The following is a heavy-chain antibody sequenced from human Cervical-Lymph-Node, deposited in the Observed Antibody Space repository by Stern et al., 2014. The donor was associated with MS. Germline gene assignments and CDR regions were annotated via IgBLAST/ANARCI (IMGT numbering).Heavy chain of an antibody. CDR1: GGPFSSLE. CDR3: VRDQGGIAAS. CDR2: IMILFGTT. V-gene: IGHV1-69*01. J-gene: IGHJ4*02. D-gene: IGHD6-13*01. Sequence: QVQLVESGAEVKKPGSSLKVSCKTSGGPFSSLEISWVRQAPGQGLEWLGGIMILFGTTNYAQKFQGRVTIIADESTNTVNMELSNLRSEDTAVYYCVRDQGGIAASWGQGTLVTVSS.